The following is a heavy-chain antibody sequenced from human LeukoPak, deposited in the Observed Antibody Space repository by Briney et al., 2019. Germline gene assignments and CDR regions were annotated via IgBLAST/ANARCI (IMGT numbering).Heavy chain of an antibody. Sequence: GGSLRLSCAASGFTFSSYEMNWVRQAPGKGLEWVSYISSSGSTIYYADSVKGRFTISRDNAKNSLYLQMNSLRAEDAAVYYCARDSSGWDAFDIWGQGTMVTVSS. CDR1: GFTFSSYE. D-gene: IGHD6-19*01. V-gene: IGHV3-48*03. CDR3: ARDSSGWDAFDI. CDR2: ISSSGSTI. J-gene: IGHJ3*02.